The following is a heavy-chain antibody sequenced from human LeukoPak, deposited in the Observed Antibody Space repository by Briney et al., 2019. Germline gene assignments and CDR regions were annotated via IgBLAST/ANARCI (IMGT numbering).Heavy chain of an antibody. V-gene: IGHV4-31*03. CDR1: GGSISSGGYY. CDR3: ARDPIYCSSTSCPSSD. CDR2: IYYSGTS. D-gene: IGHD2-2*01. J-gene: IGHJ4*02. Sequence: SETLSLTCTVSGGSISSGGYYWSWIRQHPGKGLEWIGHIYYSGTSFYNPSLTSRVTISVDTSKNQFSLKLTSVNDADMAVYYCARDPIYCSSTSCPSSDWGQGTLVTVSS.